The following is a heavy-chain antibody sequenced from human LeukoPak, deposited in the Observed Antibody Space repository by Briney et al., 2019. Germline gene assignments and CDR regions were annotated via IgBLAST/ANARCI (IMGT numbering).Heavy chain of an antibody. CDR2: ISAYNGNT. D-gene: IGHD5-18*01. Sequence: ASVKVSCKASGYTFTSYGISWVRQAPGQGLEWMGWISAYNGNTNYAQKLQGRVTMTTDTSTSTAYMELRSLRSDDTAVYYCARGSVDTTMVPFVDYWGQGTLVTVSS. CDR3: ARGSVDTTMVPFVDY. V-gene: IGHV1-18*01. CDR1: GYTFTSYG. J-gene: IGHJ4*02.